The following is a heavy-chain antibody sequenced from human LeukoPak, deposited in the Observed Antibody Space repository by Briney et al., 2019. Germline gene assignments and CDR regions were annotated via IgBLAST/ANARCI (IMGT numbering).Heavy chain of an antibody. CDR3: ARDRYSSSTFFDY. CDR1: GFTFSSYA. Sequence: GGSLRPSCAASGFTFSSYAMSWIRQAPGKGPEWVSYISSSGSTIYYADSVKGRFTISRDNAKNSLYLQMNSLRAEDTAVYYCARDRYSSSTFFDYWGQGTLVTVSS. J-gene: IGHJ4*02. V-gene: IGHV3-11*01. D-gene: IGHD6-6*01. CDR2: ISSSGSTI.